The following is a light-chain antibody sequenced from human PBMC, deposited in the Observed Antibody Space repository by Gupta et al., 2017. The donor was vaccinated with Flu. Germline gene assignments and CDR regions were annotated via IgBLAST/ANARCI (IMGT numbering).Light chain of an antibody. J-gene: IGLJ2*01. CDR3: GTWDNSLSEMV. V-gene: IGLV1-51*01. CDR2: DSQ. CDR1: ASNIGLNY. Sequence: QSVLTQPPSVSAAPGPWVTISCSGSASNIGLNYVSWYQHLPGTAPKLLIYDSQKRPSGIPDRFSGSKSGTSATLGITGLQTGDEADYYCGTWDNSLSEMVFGGGTKVTVL.